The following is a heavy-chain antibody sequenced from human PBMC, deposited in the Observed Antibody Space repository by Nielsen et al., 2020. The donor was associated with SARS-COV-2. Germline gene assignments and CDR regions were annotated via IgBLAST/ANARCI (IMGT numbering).Heavy chain of an antibody. Sequence: SETLSLTCTVSGGSISSSSYYWGWIRQPPGKGLEWIGEIHHSGTTKYAPSLKSRVSMSLDKSKSQFSLRLRSVTAADTAVYFCARRNIVVVPSPVLGLGPFYSSHYVDVWGKGTTVTVSS. CDR2: IHHSGTT. CDR3: ARRNIVVVPSPVLGLGPFYSSHYVDV. CDR1: GGSISSSSYY. V-gene: IGHV4-39*07. J-gene: IGHJ6*03. D-gene: IGHD2-2*01.